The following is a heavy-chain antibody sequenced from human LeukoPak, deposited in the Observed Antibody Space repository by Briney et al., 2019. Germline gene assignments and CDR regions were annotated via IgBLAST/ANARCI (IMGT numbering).Heavy chain of an antibody. D-gene: IGHD3-22*01. CDR3: AREKYYYDSSGYYHIYGMDV. V-gene: IGHV3-23*01. J-gene: IGHJ6*02. CDR1: GFTFSSYA. CDR2: ISGSGGST. Sequence: PGGSLRLSCAASGFTFSSYAMSWVRQAPGKGLEWVSAISGSGGSTYYADSVKGRFTISRDNSKNTLYLQMNSLRAEDTAVYYCAREKYYYDSSGYYHIYGMDVWGQGTTVTVSS.